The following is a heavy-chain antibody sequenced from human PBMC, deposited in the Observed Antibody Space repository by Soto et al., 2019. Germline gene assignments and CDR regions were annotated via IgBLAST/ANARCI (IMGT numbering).Heavy chain of an antibody. CDR1: GGSISSGDYY. J-gene: IGHJ5*02. CDR2: IYYSGST. Sequence: KASETLSLTCTVSGGSISSGDYYWSWIRQPPGKGLEWIGYIYYSGSTYYNPSLKSRVTISVDTSKNQFSLKLSSVTAADTAVYYCARVSNEPLFYYDSSGYFDPWGQGTLVTVSS. CDR3: ARVSNEPLFYYDSSGYFDP. V-gene: IGHV4-30-4*01. D-gene: IGHD3-22*01.